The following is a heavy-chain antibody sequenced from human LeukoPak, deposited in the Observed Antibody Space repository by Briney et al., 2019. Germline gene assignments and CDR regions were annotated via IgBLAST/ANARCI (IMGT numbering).Heavy chain of an antibody. D-gene: IGHD3-22*01. Sequence: RVSGPTLVNPTQTLTLTCTFSGFSLNTRGVGVGWIRQPPGRALEWLALIYWDDDRRYSPSLKSRLTITKDTSKNQVVLTITNMDPVDTATYFCAHRKNYYDSSVFDNWGQGTLVIVSS. CDR3: AHRKNYYDSSVFDN. CDR2: IYWDDDR. V-gene: IGHV2-5*02. CDR1: GFSLNTRGVG. J-gene: IGHJ4*02.